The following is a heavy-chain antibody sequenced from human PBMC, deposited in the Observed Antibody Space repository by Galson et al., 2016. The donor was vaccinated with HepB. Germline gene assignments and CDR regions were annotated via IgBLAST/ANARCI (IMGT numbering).Heavy chain of an antibody. CDR2: IVPIIGTG. D-gene: IGHD3-16*01. V-gene: IGHV1-69*13. J-gene: IGHJ4*02. CDR1: GDALRNLA. Sequence: SVKVSCKASGDALRNLAINWVRQAPGQGLEWMGGIVPIIGTGNYAQKFQDRLTIVADESTSTNYMELRSLRSEDTAVYYCAREGDGAYFDYWGQGTLVSVSS. CDR3: AREGDGAYFDY.